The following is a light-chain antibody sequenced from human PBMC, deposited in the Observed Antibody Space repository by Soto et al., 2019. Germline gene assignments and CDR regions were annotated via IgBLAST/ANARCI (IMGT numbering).Light chain of an antibody. J-gene: IGKJ4*01. CDR3: QQRSNWPLS. V-gene: IGKV3-11*01. Sequence: EIVLTQSPVTLSLSPGERATLSCRASQSVSSSLAWYQQKPGQAPRLLSYDASNRATGIPARFSGSGSETDYKLTVTSLEPEDFAVYYCQQRSNWPLSCGGGTKVEIK. CDR2: DAS. CDR1: QSVSSS.